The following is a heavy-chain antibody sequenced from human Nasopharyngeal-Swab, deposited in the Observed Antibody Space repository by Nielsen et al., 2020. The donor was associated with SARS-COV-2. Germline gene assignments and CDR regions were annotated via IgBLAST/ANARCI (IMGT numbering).Heavy chain of an antibody. CDR2: ISWNSGSI. V-gene: IGHV3-9*03. D-gene: IGHD6-13*01. J-gene: IGHJ5*02. CDR3: AKDTSSYISGWFDP. Sequence: GGSLRLSCAASGFTFDDYAMHWVRQAPGKGLEWVSGISWNSGSIGYADSVKGRFTISRDNAKNSLYLQMNSLRAEDMALYYCAKDTSSYISGWFDPWGQGTLVTVSS. CDR1: GFTFDDYA.